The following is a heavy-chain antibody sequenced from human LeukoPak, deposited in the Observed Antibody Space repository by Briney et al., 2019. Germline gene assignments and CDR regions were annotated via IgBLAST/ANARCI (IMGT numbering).Heavy chain of an antibody. V-gene: IGHV1-69*05. CDR1: GGTFNSYA. CDR2: IIPIFGTA. Sequence: SVKFSCKASGGTFNSYAISWVRQARGQGLEWMGGIIPIFGTANYAQKFQGRVTITTDESTSTAYMELSSLRSEDTAVYYCARGQYDSSGYYYSDYWGQGTLVTVSS. J-gene: IGHJ4*02. D-gene: IGHD3-22*01. CDR3: ARGQYDSSGYYYSDY.